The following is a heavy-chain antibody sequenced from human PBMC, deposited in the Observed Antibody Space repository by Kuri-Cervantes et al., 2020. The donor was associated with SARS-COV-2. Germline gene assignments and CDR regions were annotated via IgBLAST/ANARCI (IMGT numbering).Heavy chain of an antibody. CDR3: AKGGCGGDCCPPQHYYFYMDV. Sequence: ASVKVSCKASGYSFTNYYIHWVRQAPGQGFEWMGMINPSIGNTRFAQRLQGRVTMTRDTSTNTVYMELHSLTSEDTAIYFCAKGGCGGDCCPPQHYYFYMDVWGTGTTVTVSS. CDR2: INPSIGNT. D-gene: IGHD2-21*02. V-gene: IGHV1-46*04. J-gene: IGHJ6*03. CDR1: GYSFTNYY.